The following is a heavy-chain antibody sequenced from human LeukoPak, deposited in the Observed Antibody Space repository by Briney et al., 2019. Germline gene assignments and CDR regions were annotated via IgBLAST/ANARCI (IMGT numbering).Heavy chain of an antibody. CDR2: IKQDGSEK. CDR3: AKATVTHYYGMDV. CDR1: GYIFSSYW. D-gene: IGHD4-17*01. J-gene: IGHJ6*02. V-gene: IGHV3-7*03. Sequence: QTGGSLRLSCVGSGYIFSSYWMNWVRQAPGKGLEWVANIKQDGSEKYHVDSVKGRFTISRDNAKNSLYLQMDSLRVEDTAVYYCAKATVTHYYGMDVWGQGTTVTVSS.